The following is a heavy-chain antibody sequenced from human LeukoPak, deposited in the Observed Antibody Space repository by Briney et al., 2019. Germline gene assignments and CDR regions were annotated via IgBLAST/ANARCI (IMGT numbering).Heavy chain of an antibody. CDR1: GGSFSGYY. V-gene: IGHV4-34*01. CDR2: INHSGST. Sequence: PSETLSLTCAVYGGSFSGYYWSWIRQPPGKGLEWIGEINHSGSTNYNPSLKSRVTISVDTSKNQFSLKLSSVTAADTAVYYCARRRRYGSGRLTGYYYYMDVWGKGTTVTVSS. D-gene: IGHD3-10*01. J-gene: IGHJ6*03. CDR3: ARRRRYGSGRLTGYYYYMDV.